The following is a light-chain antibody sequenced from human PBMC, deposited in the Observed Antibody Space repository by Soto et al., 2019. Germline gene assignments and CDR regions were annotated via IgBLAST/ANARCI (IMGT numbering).Light chain of an antibody. V-gene: IGKV1-5*03. CDR1: QSISDW. CDR2: GAS. CDR3: QQYNDYST. J-gene: IGKJ2*01. Sequence: DIQMTQSPSTLSASVGDRVTITCRASQSISDWLAWYQQKPGKAPELLIYGASSLESGVPSRFSGSGSETDFTLTISSLQPDDFATYYCQQYNDYSTFGQGTKLEIK.